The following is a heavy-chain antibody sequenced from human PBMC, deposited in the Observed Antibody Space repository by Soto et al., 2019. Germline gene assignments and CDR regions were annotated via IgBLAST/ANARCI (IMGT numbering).Heavy chain of an antibody. Sequence: GGSLRLSCVASGFTFADYAMHWVRRIPGKGLEWVAVISYSGDRQYYAESVKGRFTISRDNSKKTLYLQMFSLTSEDSAVFYCARTPGAMITDRYNWFDSWGPGTQVTVSS. CDR2: ISYSGDRQ. D-gene: IGHD3-16*01. V-gene: IGHV3-30*01. J-gene: IGHJ5*01. CDR3: ARTPGAMITDRYNWFDS. CDR1: GFTFADYA.